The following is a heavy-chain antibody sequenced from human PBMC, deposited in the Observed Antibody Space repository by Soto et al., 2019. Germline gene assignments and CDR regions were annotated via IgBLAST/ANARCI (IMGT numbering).Heavy chain of an antibody. Sequence: NPSETLSLTCTVSGGSISSGGYYWSWIRQHPGKGLEWIGYIYYSGSTYYNPSLKSRVTISVDTSKNQFSLKLSSVTAADTAVYYCARAFRTGDTAEHLDYWGQGTLVTVSS. CDR1: GGSISSGGYY. V-gene: IGHV4-31*03. CDR2: IYYSGST. J-gene: IGHJ4*02. D-gene: IGHD7-27*01. CDR3: ARAFRTGDTAEHLDY.